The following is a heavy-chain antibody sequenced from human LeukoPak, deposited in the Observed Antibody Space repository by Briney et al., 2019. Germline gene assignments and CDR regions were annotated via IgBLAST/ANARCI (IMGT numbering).Heavy chain of an antibody. V-gene: IGHV3-66*01. Sequence: GGSLRLSCVASGFTFGNYWMSWVRQAPGKGLEWVSVIYSGGSTYYADSVKGRFTISRDNSKNTLYLQMNSLRAEDTAVYYCARDIYGSGSYYIDYWGQGTLVTVSS. D-gene: IGHD3-10*01. CDR3: ARDIYGSGSYYIDY. J-gene: IGHJ4*02. CDR1: GFTFGNYW. CDR2: IYSGGST.